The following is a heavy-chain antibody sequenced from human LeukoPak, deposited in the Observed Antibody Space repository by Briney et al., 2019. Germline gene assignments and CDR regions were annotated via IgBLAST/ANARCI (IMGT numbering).Heavy chain of an antibody. CDR1: GYTFTGYY. Sequence: ASVKVSCKASGYTFTGYYMHWVRQAPRQGLEWMGRINPNNGGTNYAQKFQGRVTMTRDTSISTAYMELSRLRSDDTAVYYCARASGGYPRYYFDYWGQGTLVAVSS. CDR2: INPNNGGT. CDR3: ARASGGYPRYYFDY. V-gene: IGHV1-2*06. J-gene: IGHJ4*02. D-gene: IGHD2-15*01.